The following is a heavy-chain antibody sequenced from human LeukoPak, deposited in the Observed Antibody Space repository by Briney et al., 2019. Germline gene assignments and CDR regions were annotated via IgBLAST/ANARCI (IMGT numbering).Heavy chain of an antibody. J-gene: IGHJ4*02. Sequence: PGGSLRLSCATSGFTFSTYWMSWVRQARGNGPEWVANINQDGRTKYYVDSVRGRFTISRDNAKNSLYLQMNSLRAEDTAVYYCTRDSQGSRTYSVDYWGQGTLVTVSS. CDR2: INQDGRTK. CDR1: GFTFSTYW. D-gene: IGHD3-10*01. CDR3: TRDSQGSRTYSVDY. V-gene: IGHV3-7*03.